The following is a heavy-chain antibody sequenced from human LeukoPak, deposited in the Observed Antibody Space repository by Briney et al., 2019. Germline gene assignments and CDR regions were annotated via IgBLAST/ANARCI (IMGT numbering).Heavy chain of an antibody. CDR1: GGSISSYY. J-gene: IGHJ6*02. D-gene: IGHD6-13*01. CDR2: IYTSGST. CDR3: ARDPLLPYSSSWYYYGMDV. Sequence: LETLSLTCTVSGGSISSYYWSWIRQPAGKGLEWIGRIYTSGSTNYNPSLKSRVTMSVDTSKNQFSLKLSSVTAADTAVYYCARDPLLPYSSSWYYYGMDVWGQGTTVTVSS. V-gene: IGHV4-4*07.